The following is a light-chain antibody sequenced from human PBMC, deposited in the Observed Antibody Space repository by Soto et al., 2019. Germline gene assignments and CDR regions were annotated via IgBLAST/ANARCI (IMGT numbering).Light chain of an antibody. Sequence: DIQMTQSPSTLSAGVGDRVTITCRASQSISTYIKWYQQKAGKAPTLLIYAASSLQSGVPSRFSGGGSGTDFTLTISTLQPEDFATYFCQQCYSSPRTFGQGTKVEIK. V-gene: IGKV1-39*01. J-gene: IGKJ1*01. CDR3: QQCYSSPRT. CDR2: AAS. CDR1: QSISTY.